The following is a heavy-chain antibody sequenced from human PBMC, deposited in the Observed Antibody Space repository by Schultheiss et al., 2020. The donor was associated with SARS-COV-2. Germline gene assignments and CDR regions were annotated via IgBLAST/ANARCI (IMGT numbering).Heavy chain of an antibody. CDR2: INHSGST. J-gene: IGHJ3*02. V-gene: IGHV4-39*07. CDR1: GGSISSSSYY. CDR3: ARSGVDSDAFDI. Sequence: SETLSLTCTVSGGSISSSSYYWSWIRLPPGKGLEWIGEINHSGSTNYNPSLKSRVTISVDTSKNQFSLKLSSVTAADTAVYYCARSGVDSDAFDIWGQGTMVTVSS. D-gene: IGHD3-3*01.